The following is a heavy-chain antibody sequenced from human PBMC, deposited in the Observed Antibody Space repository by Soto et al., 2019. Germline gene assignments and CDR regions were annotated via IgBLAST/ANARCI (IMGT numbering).Heavy chain of an antibody. J-gene: IGHJ6*02. Sequence: SVKVSCKASGGSFGNYAISWVRQAPGQGLEWVGKIIPVFGIANYAQKFQARVTITADRSTSTAYMELSSLRSEDTALYYCARVSVAGIYGEDVWGQGTTVTVSS. V-gene: IGHV1-69*04. D-gene: IGHD3-10*01. CDR3: ARVSVAGIYGEDV. CDR1: GGSFGNYA. CDR2: IIPVFGIA.